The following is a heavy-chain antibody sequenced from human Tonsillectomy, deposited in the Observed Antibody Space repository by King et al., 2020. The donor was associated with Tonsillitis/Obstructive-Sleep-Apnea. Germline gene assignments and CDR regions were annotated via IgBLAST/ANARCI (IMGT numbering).Heavy chain of an antibody. V-gene: IGHV3-66*01. CDR1: GFTVGSNY. CDR3: AREDGGLRRYFDY. D-gene: IGHD5-12*01. Sequence: VQLVESGGGLVQPGVSLRLSCAASGFTVGSNYMSWVRQAPGKGLEWVSVIYRGGSTYYTDSVRGRFSISRDNSKNIVYLQMNSLRAEDSAVYYCAREDGGLRRYFDYWGQGTLVTVSS. CDR2: IYRGGST. J-gene: IGHJ4*02.